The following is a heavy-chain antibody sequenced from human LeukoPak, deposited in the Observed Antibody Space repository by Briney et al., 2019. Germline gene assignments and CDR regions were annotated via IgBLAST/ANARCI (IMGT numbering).Heavy chain of an antibody. CDR2: LYSSGST. CDR1: GGSISSGSYY. D-gene: IGHD2-15*01. V-gene: IGHV4-61*02. CDR3: ARGRGGSFPYWYFAL. Sequence: SETLSLTCTVSGGSISSGSYYWNWIRLPAGKGLEWIERLYSSGSTNSNPSLKIRVTISVATSENQFSLKLSSVTAADTAVHYCARGRGGSFPYWYFALWGRGTLVTVSS. J-gene: IGHJ2*01.